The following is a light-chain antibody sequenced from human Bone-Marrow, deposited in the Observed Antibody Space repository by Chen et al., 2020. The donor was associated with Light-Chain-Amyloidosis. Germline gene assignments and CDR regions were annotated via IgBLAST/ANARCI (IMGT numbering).Light chain of an antibody. V-gene: IGLV3-21*02. CDR3: QVWDRSSDRPV. CDR2: DDS. CDR1: HIESTS. J-gene: IGLJ3*02. Sequence: SYVPTQPSSVSVAPGQTAPIACGGNHIESTSVHWSQQTPGQAPLLVVYDDSARPSGIPDRLSGSKSGNTATLTISRVEAGDEADYYCQVWDRSSDRPVFGGGTKLTVL.